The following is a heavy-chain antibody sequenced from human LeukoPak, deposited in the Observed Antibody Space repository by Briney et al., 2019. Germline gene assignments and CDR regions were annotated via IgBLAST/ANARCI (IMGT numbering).Heavy chain of an antibody. Sequence: GGSLRLSCAASGFNLNIFDIHWVRQAPGKGLDWVAFIRFDGSEKKYADSVKGRFSISRDNAKNSLYLQMNSLRAEDTAVYYCARENYRYDAFDIWGQGTMVTVSS. V-gene: IGHV3-30*02. J-gene: IGHJ3*02. CDR2: IRFDGSEK. CDR1: GFNLNIFD. CDR3: ARENYRYDAFDI. D-gene: IGHD3-16*02.